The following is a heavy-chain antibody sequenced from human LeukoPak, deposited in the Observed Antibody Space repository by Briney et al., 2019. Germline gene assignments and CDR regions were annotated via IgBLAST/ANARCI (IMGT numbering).Heavy chain of an antibody. Sequence: SETLSLTCAVYGGSFSGSYWTWIRQPPGKGLEWIGGINHSGSTNYNPSLKSRVTISLDTSKNQFSLRLSSVTAADTAVYYCARVMTTVTTFKTYSYGMDVWGQGTTVTVSS. J-gene: IGHJ6*02. CDR2: INHSGST. D-gene: IGHD4-17*01. V-gene: IGHV4-34*01. CDR3: ARVMTTVTTFKTYSYGMDV. CDR1: GGSFSGSY.